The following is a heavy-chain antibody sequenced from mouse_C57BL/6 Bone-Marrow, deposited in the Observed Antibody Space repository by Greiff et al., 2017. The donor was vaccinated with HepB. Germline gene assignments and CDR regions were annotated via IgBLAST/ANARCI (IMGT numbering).Heavy chain of an antibody. V-gene: IGHV1-50*01. CDR2: IDPSDSYT. CDR1: GYTFTSYW. CDR3: ARGYYGSSYHWYFDV. Sequence: QVQLQQPGAELVKPGASVKLSCKASGYTFTSYWMQWVKQRPGQGLEWIGEIDPSDSYTNYNQKFKGKATLTVDTSSSTAYMQLSSLTSEDSAVYYCARGYYGSSYHWYFDVWGTGTTVTVSS. D-gene: IGHD1-1*01. J-gene: IGHJ1*03.